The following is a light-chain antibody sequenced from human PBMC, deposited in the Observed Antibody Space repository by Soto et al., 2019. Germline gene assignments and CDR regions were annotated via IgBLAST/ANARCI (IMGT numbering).Light chain of an antibody. CDR2: GAS. V-gene: IGKV3D-15*01. J-gene: IGKJ5*01. CDR1: QTVSSN. CDR3: QQYNNWPPIT. Sequence: EIVMTQSPATLSVSPGERATLSCRASQTVSSNLAWYQQKPGQAPRLLIYGASTRATGIPARFSGSGSGTEFTLIISSLQSEDFAVYYRQQYNNWPPITFGQGTRLEIK.